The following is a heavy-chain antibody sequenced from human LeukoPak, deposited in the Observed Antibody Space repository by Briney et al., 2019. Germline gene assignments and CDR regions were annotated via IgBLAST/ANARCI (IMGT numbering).Heavy chain of an antibody. J-gene: IGHJ4*02. Sequence: SETLSLTCTVSVGSISNYYWSWVRQPPGKGLEWIGYIYYSGSTNYNPSLKSRVTISVDTSKNQFSLKLSSVTAADTAVYYCARHVSAGTTDLFDYWGQGTLVTVSS. V-gene: IGHV4-59*08. CDR3: ARHVSAGTTDLFDY. CDR2: IYYSGST. CDR1: VGSISNYY. D-gene: IGHD3-10*01.